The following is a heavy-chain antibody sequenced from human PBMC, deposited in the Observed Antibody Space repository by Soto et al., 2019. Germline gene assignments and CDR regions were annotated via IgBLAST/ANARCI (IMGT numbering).Heavy chain of an antibody. J-gene: IGHJ6*02. CDR1: GFTFSSYG. V-gene: IGHV3-33*01. CDR3: ARDGMDIVATIEGAHYYYGMDV. D-gene: IGHD5-12*01. CDR2: IWYEGSNK. Sequence: QVQLVESGGGVVQPGRSLRLSCAASGFTFSSYGMHWVRQAPGKGLEWVAVIWYEGSNKYYADSVKGRFTISRDNSKNTLYLQMNSLRAEDAAVYYCARDGMDIVATIEGAHYYYGMDVWGQGTTVTVAS.